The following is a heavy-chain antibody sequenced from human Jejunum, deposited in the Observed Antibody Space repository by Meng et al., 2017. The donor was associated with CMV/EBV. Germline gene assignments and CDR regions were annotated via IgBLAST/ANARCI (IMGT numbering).Heavy chain of an antibody. J-gene: IGHJ4*02. CDR1: YTFPGNY. CDR2: INPNGGGT. CDR3: ARLPAMATIYYFLDY. Sequence: YTFPGNYIHWVRQAPGQGLEWMGWINPNGGGTNYAQKFQGRVTMTRDTSINTVYMNLSSLRSDDTAVYYCARLPAMATIYYFLDYWGQGTLVTVSS. V-gene: IGHV1-2*02. D-gene: IGHD5-24*01.